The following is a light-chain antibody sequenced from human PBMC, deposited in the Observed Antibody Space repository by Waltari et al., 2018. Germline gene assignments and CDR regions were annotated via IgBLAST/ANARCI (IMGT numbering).Light chain of an antibody. Sequence: EIVLTQSPGTLSLSPGERATLSCRASQSVSRALAWYQQKPGQAPRLLIYGASSRATGIPDRFTGSGSGTDFSLTISSLESEDVAVYYCQHYVRLPVTFGQGTNVEIK. CDR1: QSVSRA. J-gene: IGKJ1*01. CDR2: GAS. CDR3: QHYVRLPVT. V-gene: IGKV3-20*01.